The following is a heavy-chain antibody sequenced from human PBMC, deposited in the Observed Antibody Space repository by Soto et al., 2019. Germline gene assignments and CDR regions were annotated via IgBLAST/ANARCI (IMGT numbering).Heavy chain of an antibody. CDR1: GGTFSSYA. V-gene: IGHV1-69*13. CDR3: ARDLSSYGGPGFYYYGMDV. D-gene: IGHD5-18*01. Sequence: GGSVKVSCKASGGTFSSYAISWVRQAPGQGVEWMGGIIPIFGTANYAQKFQGRVTITADESTSTAYVELSSLRSEDTAVYYCARDLSSYGGPGFYYYGMDVWGQGTTVTVSS. CDR2: IIPIFGTA. J-gene: IGHJ6*02.